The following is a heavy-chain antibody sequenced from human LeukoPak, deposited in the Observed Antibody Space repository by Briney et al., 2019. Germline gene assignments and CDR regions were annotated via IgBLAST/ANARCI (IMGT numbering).Heavy chain of an antibody. D-gene: IGHD6-19*01. J-gene: IGHJ4*02. CDR3: TRGYGGHSGWAGYHDS. CDR1: GFSFSAYI. V-gene: IGHV3-64*01. CDR2: IRRDGSST. Sequence: PGGSLRLSCVASGFSFSAYIMHWVRQAPGKGLEYVSAIRRDGSSTFYPISVKGRFTISRDNSKSTLYLQMGSLRAEDTAVYYCTRGYGGHSGWAGYHDSWGQGTLVTVSS.